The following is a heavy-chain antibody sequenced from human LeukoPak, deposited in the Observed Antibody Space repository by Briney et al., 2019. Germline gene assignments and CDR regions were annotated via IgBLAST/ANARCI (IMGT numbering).Heavy chain of an antibody. D-gene: IGHD4-17*01. J-gene: IGHJ4*02. Sequence: LRLSCAASGFTVSSNYMSWVRRPPGKGLEWIGSIYYSGSTYYNPSLKSRVTISVDTSKNQFSLKLSSVTAADTAMYYCARAGYGDSDFDYWGQGTLVTVSS. V-gene: IGHV4-38-2*01. CDR3: ARAGYGDSDFDY. CDR2: IYYSGST. CDR1: GFTVSSNY.